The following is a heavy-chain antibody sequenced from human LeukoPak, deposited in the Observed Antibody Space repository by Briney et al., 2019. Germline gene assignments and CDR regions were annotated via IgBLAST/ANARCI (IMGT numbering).Heavy chain of an antibody. CDR3: ATGVEKGRFDY. CDR1: GGSISRSYSY. J-gene: IGHJ4*02. CDR2: IYHNGKT. V-gene: IGHV4-31*03. Sequence: SETLSLTCTVSGGSISRSYSYWTWIRPHPGKGLEWNGSIYHNGKTFYSPSLESRLTMSIDTSKNELSRKLSSVTAADTALYYCATGVEKGRFDYWGQGTLVPVSS.